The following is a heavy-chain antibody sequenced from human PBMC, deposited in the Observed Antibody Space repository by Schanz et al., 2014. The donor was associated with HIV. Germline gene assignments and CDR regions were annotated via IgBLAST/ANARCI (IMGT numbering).Heavy chain of an antibody. D-gene: IGHD3-22*01. J-gene: IGHJ5*02. CDR3: ARGRRDVSMIVLYWFDP. V-gene: IGHV1-8*01. CDR1: GYTFTIYD. Sequence: QLQLVQSGAEVKKPGASVKVSCKASGYTFTIYDINWVRQTTGQGLEWMGWMNPNTGNTGYAQKFRGRVTMTRNTSTGTAYMELSSLRSDDTAVYYCARGRRDVSMIVLYWFDPWGQGILVTVSS. CDR2: MNPNTGNT.